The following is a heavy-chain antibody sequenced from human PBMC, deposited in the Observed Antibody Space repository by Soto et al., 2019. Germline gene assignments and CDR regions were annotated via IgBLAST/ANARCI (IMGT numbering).Heavy chain of an antibody. CDR1: GGSIINNYW. V-gene: IGHV4-38-2*01. J-gene: IGHJ4*02. CDR3: ARGYYESSDYFVGSPIFDY. D-gene: IGHD3-22*01. CDR2: IYHSGTT. Sequence: KPSETLSLTCDVSGGSIINNYWWAWIRQSPGKGLVWIGSIYHSGTTYYNPSLESRATISVDTSESRFALKLSSVTAADSAIYYCARGYYESSDYFVGSPIFDYWSQGSLVTV.